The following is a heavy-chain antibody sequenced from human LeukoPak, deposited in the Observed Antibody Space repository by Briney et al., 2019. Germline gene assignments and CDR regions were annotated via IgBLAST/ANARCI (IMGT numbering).Heavy chain of an antibody. J-gene: IGHJ4*02. CDR1: GYSFATYW. CDR2: IYLRGSDT. Sequence: GESLKISCKGSGYSFATYWIGWVRQMPGKGLEWMGIIYLRGSDTTYSPSFQGQVTISADNSISTAYLQWNSLKASDTAMYYCARRSGNYYYFDYWGQGTLVTVSS. D-gene: IGHD1-26*01. V-gene: IGHV5-51*01. CDR3: ARRSGNYYYFDY.